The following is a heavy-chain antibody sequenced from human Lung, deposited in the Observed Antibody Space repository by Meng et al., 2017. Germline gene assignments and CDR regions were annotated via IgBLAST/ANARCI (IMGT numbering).Heavy chain of an antibody. CDR1: GFTFSSYW. CDR3: ARSYCTSSSCPVEY. V-gene: IGHV3-74*01. D-gene: IGHD2-2*01. J-gene: IGHJ4*02. CDR2: INGDGSST. Sequence: GESLKISCAASGFTFSSYWMHWVREAPGKGLVWVSHINGDGSSTSYADSVKGRFTISRDNAKNTLYLQMNSLRAEDTAVYYCARSYCTSSSCPVEYWGQGTLVTVSS.